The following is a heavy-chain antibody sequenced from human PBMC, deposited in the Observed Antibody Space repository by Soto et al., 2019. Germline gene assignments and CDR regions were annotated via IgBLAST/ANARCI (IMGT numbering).Heavy chain of an antibody. J-gene: IGHJ6*03. V-gene: IGHV3-33*01. CDR2: IWYDGSNK. Sequence: GGSLRLSCAASGFTFSSYGMHWVRQAPGKGLEWVAVIWYDGSNKYYADSVKGRFTISRDNSKNTLYLQMNSLRAEDTAVYYCARDGGAGSGSGGYQAPYYYYYMDVWGKGTTVTVSS. CDR1: GFTFSSYG. CDR3: ARDGGAGSGSGGYQAPYYYYYMDV. D-gene: IGHD3-10*01.